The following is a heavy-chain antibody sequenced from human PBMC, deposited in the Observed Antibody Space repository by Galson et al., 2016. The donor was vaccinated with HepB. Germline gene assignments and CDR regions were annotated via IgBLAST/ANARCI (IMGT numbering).Heavy chain of an antibody. Sequence: SLRLSCAASGFTFDDYAMHWVRQAPGKGLEWVSLISWDGGSTYYADSVKGRFTISRDNSKNSLYLQMNSLRAEDTALYYCAKDKGGGHRAQLQGELVLGRVYCYGDSTLEGRVVVGAPTMIDTPNPLQPLPWG. V-gene: IGHV3-43D*03. CDR2: ISWDGGST. D-gene: IGHD3-22*01. CDR1: GFTFDDYA. J-gene: IGHJ5*02. CDR3: AKDKGGGHRAQLQGELVLGRVYCYGDSTLEGRVVVGAPTMIDTPNPLQPLP.